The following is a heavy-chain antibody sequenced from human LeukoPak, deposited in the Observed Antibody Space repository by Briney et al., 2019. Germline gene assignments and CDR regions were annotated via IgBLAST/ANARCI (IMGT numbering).Heavy chain of an antibody. D-gene: IGHD3-22*01. Sequence: PGGSLRLSCAASGFTFSSYGMHWVRQAPGKGLEWVAVISYGGSNKYYADSVKGRFTISRDNSKNTLYLQMNSLRAEDTAVYYCAKEWLLFDYWGQGTLVTVSS. CDR3: AKEWLLFDY. J-gene: IGHJ4*02. CDR1: GFTFSSYG. V-gene: IGHV3-30*18. CDR2: ISYGGSNK.